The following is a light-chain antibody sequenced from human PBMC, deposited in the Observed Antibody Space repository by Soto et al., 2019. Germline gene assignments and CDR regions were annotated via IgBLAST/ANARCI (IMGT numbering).Light chain of an antibody. V-gene: IGKV1-39*01. CDR1: QIIYSY. CDR2: AAS. Sequence: DIQMSQSPSSLSASVGDRVTVTCRASQIIYSYLDWYQQKPGKAPKLLIYAASSLLGGVPSRFSGSGSGTDFTLTISSLQPEHFAIYYCQQSYSSPQTFGQGTKVDVK. J-gene: IGKJ1*01. CDR3: QQSYSSPQT.